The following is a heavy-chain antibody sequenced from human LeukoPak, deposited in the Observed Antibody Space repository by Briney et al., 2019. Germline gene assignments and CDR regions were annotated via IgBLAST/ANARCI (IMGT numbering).Heavy chain of an antibody. CDR1: GASISSRSHY. CDR2: IYYSGST. CDR3: ARIPGGALNWFDP. Sequence: KTSETLSLTCTVSGASISSRSHYWAWIRQPPGKGLEWIGTIYYSGSTYYNPSLKSRVTISVDTPKNQFSLKLTSVTAADRAVYYCARIPGGALNWFDPWGQGTLVTVSS. D-gene: IGHD2-2*02. V-gene: IGHV4-39*01. J-gene: IGHJ5*02.